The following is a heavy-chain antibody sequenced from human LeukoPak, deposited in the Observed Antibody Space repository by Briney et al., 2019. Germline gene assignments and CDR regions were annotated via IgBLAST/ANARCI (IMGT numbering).Heavy chain of an antibody. J-gene: IGHJ4*02. CDR3: ARDLWRGLAPFDY. D-gene: IGHD2-21*01. Sequence: ASVKVSCKASGYTFTGYYMHWVRQAPGQGLEWMGWINPNSGGTNYAQKFQGRVTMTRDTSISTACMELSRLRSDDTAVYYCARDLWRGLAPFDYWGQGTLVTVSS. V-gene: IGHV1-2*02. CDR2: INPNSGGT. CDR1: GYTFTGYY.